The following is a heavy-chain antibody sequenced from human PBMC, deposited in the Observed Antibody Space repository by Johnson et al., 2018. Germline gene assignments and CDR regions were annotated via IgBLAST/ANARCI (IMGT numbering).Heavy chain of an antibody. CDR3: AKYRYDYGDYGDFQH. CDR2: ISGSGGST. D-gene: IGHD4-17*01. Sequence: QVQLGEAGGGLVQPGGSMRLSCAASGFTFSSYAMHWVRQAPGKGLEYVAVISGSGGSTYYADSVKGRFTISRDNSKNTLSLQMNSLRAEDTAVYYCAKYRYDYGDYGDFQHWGQGTLVTVSS. V-gene: IGHV3-64*04. CDR1: GFTFSSYA. J-gene: IGHJ1*01.